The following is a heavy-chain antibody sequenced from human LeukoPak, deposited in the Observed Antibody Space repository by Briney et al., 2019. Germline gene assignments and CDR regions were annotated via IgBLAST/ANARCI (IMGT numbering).Heavy chain of an antibody. CDR2: INHIFGTL. J-gene: IGHJ5*02. Sequence: ASVKVSCKASGYTFTGYYMHWVRQAPGQGLEWIGGINHIFGTLDYSQNFKGRATITTDESTSTAYMELSSLRSDDTAVYYCARSLWGYNYGAFGPWGQGTLVTVSS. CDR3: ARSLWGYNYGAFGP. CDR1: GYTFTGYY. D-gene: IGHD4/OR15-4a*01. V-gene: IGHV1-69*05.